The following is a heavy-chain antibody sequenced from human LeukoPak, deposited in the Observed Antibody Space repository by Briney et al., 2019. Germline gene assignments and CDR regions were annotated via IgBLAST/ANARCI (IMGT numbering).Heavy chain of an antibody. Sequence: MSSETLSLTCTVSGGSISSYYWSWIRQPPGKGLEWIGYIYYSESTNYNPSLKSRVTTSVDTSKNQFSLKLSSVTAADTAVYYCARGYSGYGPIGYWGQGTLVTVSS. V-gene: IGHV4-59*08. CDR1: GGSISSYY. J-gene: IGHJ4*02. D-gene: IGHD5-12*01. CDR3: ARGYSGYGPIGY. CDR2: IYYSEST.